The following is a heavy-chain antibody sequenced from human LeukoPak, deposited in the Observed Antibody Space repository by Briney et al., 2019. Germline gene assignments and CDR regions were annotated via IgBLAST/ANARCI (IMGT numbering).Heavy chain of an antibody. CDR3: AKNVVVKRNIDF. D-gene: IGHD2-15*01. CDR2: ISGGGRTT. CDR1: GFTFSNHA. J-gene: IGHJ4*02. Sequence: GGSLRLSCAASGFTFSNHAMSWVRQAPGKGLQWVAVISGGGRTTEYADFVKGRFTISRDNSKNTLSLQMNSLTVDDTAIYFCAKNVVVKRNIDFWGQGTLVTVSS. V-gene: IGHV3-23*01.